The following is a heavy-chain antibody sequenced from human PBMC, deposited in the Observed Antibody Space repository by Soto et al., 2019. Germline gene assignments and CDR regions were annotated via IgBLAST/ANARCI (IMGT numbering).Heavy chain of an antibody. D-gene: IGHD2-2*01. J-gene: IGHJ4*02. Sequence: HPGGSLRLSCAASGFTFSSHAMSWVRQAPGKGLEWVSAVSGSGSRTYHADSVKGRFTTSRDNSKNTLYLQMNSLRAEDTAIYYCAKDAGDCSSTSCYPALDYWGQGTLVTVSS. V-gene: IGHV3-23*01. CDR3: AKDAGDCSSTSCYPALDY. CDR1: GFTFSSHA. CDR2: VSGSGSRT.